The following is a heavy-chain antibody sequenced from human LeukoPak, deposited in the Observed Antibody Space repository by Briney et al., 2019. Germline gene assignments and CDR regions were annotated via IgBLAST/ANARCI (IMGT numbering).Heavy chain of an antibody. CDR2: ISSSSSYI. CDR3: ARSRGYSYSDAFDI. V-gene: IGHV3-21*01. Sequence: GGSLRLSCAASGFTFSSYSMNWVRQAPGKGLEWVSSISSSSSYIYYADSVKGRFTISRDNAKNSLYLQMNSLRAEDTAVYYCARSRGYSYSDAFDIWGQGTMVTVSS. CDR1: GFTFSSYS. J-gene: IGHJ3*02. D-gene: IGHD5-18*01.